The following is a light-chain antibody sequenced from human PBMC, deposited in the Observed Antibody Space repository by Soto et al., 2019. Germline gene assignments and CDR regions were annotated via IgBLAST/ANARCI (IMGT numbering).Light chain of an antibody. CDR1: QSVSSSY. Sequence: EIVLTQSPGTLSLSPGERATLSCRASQSVSSSYLAWYQQKPSQSPRLLIYGASSSVTGIPDRFSGSGSGTDFTLTISRLEPEDFAVYSGQQSGSYPIFTFGPGTKVDI. J-gene: IGKJ3*01. V-gene: IGKV3-20*01. CDR2: GAS. CDR3: QQSGSYPIFT.